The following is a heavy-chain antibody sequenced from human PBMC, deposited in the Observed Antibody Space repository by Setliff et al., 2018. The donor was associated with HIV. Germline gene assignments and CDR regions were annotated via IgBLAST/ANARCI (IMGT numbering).Heavy chain of an antibody. J-gene: IGHJ4*02. D-gene: IGHD6-6*01. CDR3: AREFSSSSFDQ. CDR2: IYYTGTT. V-gene: IGHV4-39*02. Sequence: ASETLSLTCSVSGGSISSGSHYWGWIRQAPGKWLEWIGNIYYTGTTFYNPSLKSRVSISVDTSRNEFSLKLTSVTAAYTAVYYCAREFSSSSFDQWGQGTLVTVSS. CDR1: GGSISSGSHY.